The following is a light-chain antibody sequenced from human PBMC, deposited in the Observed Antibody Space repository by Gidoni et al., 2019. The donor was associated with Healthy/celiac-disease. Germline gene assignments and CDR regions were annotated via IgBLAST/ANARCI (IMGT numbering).Light chain of an antibody. CDR3: AAWDDSLSGPV. Sequence: QPVLTQPPSASGAPGPGVTIPCSGSSPNIGSNYVYWYQQLPGTAPKLLIYRNNQRPSGVPDRFSGSKSGTSASLAISGLRSEDEADYYCAAWDDSLSGPVFGGGTELTVL. CDR1: SPNIGSNY. V-gene: IGLV1-47*01. CDR2: RNN. J-gene: IGLJ3*02.